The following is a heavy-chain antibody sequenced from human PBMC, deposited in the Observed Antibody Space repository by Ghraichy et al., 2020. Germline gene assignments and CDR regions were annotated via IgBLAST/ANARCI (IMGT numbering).Heavy chain of an antibody. Sequence: SQTLSLTCAVYGGSFSGYYWSWIRQPPGKGLEWIGEINHSGSTNYNPSLKSRVTISVDTSKNQFSLKLSSVTAADTAVYYCARGVGSWSRPYYYGMDVWGQGTTVTVSS. CDR1: GGSFSGYY. CDR3: ARGVGSWSRPYYYGMDV. D-gene: IGHD6-13*01. CDR2: INHSGST. J-gene: IGHJ6*02. V-gene: IGHV4-34*01.